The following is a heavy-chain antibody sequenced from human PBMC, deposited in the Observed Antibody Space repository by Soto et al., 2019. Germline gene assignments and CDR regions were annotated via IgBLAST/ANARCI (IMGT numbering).Heavy chain of an antibody. V-gene: IGHV4-4*07. CDR1: GGSISSYY. CDR3: ARGVGNYYDSSGYYYVDY. J-gene: IGHJ4*02. Sequence: ASETVSLTGTVSGGSISSYYWGWIRQPAGTGLEWIGCIYTSGSTNYNPSLKSRVNMSVDTSKNQFSLKLSSVTAADTAVYYCARGVGNYYDSSGYYYVDYWGQGTLVT. CDR2: IYTSGST. D-gene: IGHD3-22*01.